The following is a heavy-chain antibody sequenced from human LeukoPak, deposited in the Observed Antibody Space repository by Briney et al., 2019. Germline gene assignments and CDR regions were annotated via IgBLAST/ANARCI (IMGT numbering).Heavy chain of an antibody. CDR3: ANSYDGKIVPFDN. CDR2: IHTSGST. Sequence: SETLSLTCTVPDGSISNSFWNWVRQPPGKGLEWIAYIHTSGSTSYNPAFKSRVTLSVDTSKSQFSLRLNSVTASDTAVYYCANSYDGKIVPFDNWGQGTLVTVSS. CDR1: DGSISNSF. D-gene: IGHD4-23*01. J-gene: IGHJ4*02. V-gene: IGHV4-4*09.